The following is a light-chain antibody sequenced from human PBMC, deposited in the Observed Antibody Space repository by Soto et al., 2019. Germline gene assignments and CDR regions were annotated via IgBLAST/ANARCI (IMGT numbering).Light chain of an antibody. V-gene: IGKV1-8*01. CDR3: QQSYSSPLT. CDR2: AAS. Sequence: AIRMTQSPSSLSASTGDRVTITCRASQGISSYLAWYQQKPGKAPKLLIYAASTLQSGVPSRFSGSGSGTDFTLTISSLQPGDFATYYCQQSYSSPLTFGGGTTVEI. CDR1: QGISSY. J-gene: IGKJ4*01.